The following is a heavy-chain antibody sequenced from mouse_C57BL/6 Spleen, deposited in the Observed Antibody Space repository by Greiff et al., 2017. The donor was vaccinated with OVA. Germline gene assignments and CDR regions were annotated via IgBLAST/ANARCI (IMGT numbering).Heavy chain of an antibody. CDR2: IDPSDSET. J-gene: IGHJ2*01. V-gene: IGHV1-52*01. CDR3: ARSLDSSGSLYYFDY. D-gene: IGHD3-2*02. Sequence: QVQLQQPGAELVRPGSSVKLSCKASGYTFTSYWMHWVKQRPIQGLEWIGNIDPSDSETHYNQKFKDKATLTVDKSSSTAYMQLSSLTSEDSAVYYCARSLDSSGSLYYFDYWGQGTTLTVSS. CDR1: GYTFTSYW.